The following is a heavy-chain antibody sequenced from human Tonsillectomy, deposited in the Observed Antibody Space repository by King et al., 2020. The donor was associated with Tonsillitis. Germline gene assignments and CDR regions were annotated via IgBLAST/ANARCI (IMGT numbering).Heavy chain of an antibody. CDR1: GFTFSSYA. CDR3: ARAPLSSSWYYFDY. Sequence: VQLVESGGGLVQPGGSLRLSCAASGFTFSSYAMHWVRQAPGKGLEYVSAISSNGGSTYYANSVKSRFTISRDNSKNTLYLQMGSLRAEDMAVYYCARAPLSSSWYYFDYWGQGTLVTVSS. V-gene: IGHV3-64*01. D-gene: IGHD6-13*01. J-gene: IGHJ4*02. CDR2: ISSNGGST.